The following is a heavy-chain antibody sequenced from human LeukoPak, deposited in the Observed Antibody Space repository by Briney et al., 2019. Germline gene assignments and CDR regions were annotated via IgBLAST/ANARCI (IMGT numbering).Heavy chain of an antibody. CDR1: GFMFGDHA. CDR2: IRSKAYRGTT. J-gene: IGHJ6*02. Sequence: PGRSLRLSCTASGFMFGDHAMSWVRQAPGKGLEWVGFIRSKAYRGTTEYAASVKGRFTISRDDSTSIAYLQMNSLKTEDTAMYYCTRGPMQLWLHNGMDVWGQGTTVIVSS. CDR3: TRGPMQLWLHNGMDV. D-gene: IGHD5-18*01. V-gene: IGHV3-49*04.